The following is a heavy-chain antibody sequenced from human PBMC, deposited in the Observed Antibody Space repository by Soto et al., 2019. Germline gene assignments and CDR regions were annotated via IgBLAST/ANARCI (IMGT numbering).Heavy chain of an antibody. Sequence: QVQLVESGGGLVQPWRSLRLSCAASGFTFSSYGMHWVRQAPGKGLEWVAFIGGTEYYAYSVRGRFTVSRDNSKNTLYLQLYSRRGEDTAVYYCVKSDHGQGCRGGCCQRTFHSWGQGTLVTVS. CDR1: GFTFSSYG. J-gene: IGHJ4*02. V-gene: IGHV3-30*18. CDR3: VKSDHGQGCRGGCCQRTFHS. CDR2: IGGTE. D-gene: IGHD2-15*01.